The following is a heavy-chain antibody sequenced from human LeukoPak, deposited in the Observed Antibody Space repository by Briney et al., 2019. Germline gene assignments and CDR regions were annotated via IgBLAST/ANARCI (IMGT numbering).Heavy chain of an antibody. CDR1: GYTFTTYG. J-gene: IGHJ4*02. Sequence: ASVKVSCKASGYTFTTYGISWVRQAPGQGLESMGWISAYNGNTNYAQKLQGRVTMTTDTSTSTAYMEVRSLRSDDTAVYYCAREPNSYGRTYFDYWGQGTLVTVSS. CDR3: AREPNSYGRTYFDY. D-gene: IGHD5-18*01. V-gene: IGHV1-18*01. CDR2: ISAYNGNT.